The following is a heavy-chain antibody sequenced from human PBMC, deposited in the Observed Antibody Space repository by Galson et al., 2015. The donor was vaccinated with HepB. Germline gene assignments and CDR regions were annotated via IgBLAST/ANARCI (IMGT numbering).Heavy chain of an antibody. V-gene: IGHV4-61*02. CDR1: GGSISSGSYY. J-gene: IGHJ4*02. D-gene: IGHD2-2*01. CDR3: ARDSPPATYCSSTSCSDFDY. Sequence: LSLTCTVSGGSISSGSYYWSWIRQPAGKGLEWIGRIYTSGSTNYNPSLKSRVTMSVDTSKNQFSLKLSSVTAADTAVYYCARDSPPATYCSSTSCSDFDYWGQGTLVTVSS. CDR2: IYTSGST.